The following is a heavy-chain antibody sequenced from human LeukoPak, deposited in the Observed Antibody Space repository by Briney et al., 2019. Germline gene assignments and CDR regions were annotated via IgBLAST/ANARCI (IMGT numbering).Heavy chain of an antibody. CDR2: ISGSGGST. D-gene: IGHD2-2*02. CDR3: AKDLTVNGYQLLYSYYYGMDV. J-gene: IGHJ6*02. CDR1: GFTFSSYA. Sequence: GGSLRLSCAASGFTFSSYAMSWVRQAPGKGLEWVSAISGSGGSTYYADSVKGRFTISRDNSKNTLYLQMNSLRAEDTAVYYCAKDLTVNGYQLLYSYYYGMDVWGQGTTVTVSS. V-gene: IGHV3-23*01.